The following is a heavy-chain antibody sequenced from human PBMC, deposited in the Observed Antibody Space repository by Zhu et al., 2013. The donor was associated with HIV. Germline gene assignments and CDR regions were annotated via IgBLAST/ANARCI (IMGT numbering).Heavy chain of an antibody. J-gene: IGHJ3*02. CDR2: IYHSGST. V-gene: IGHV4-4*02. Sequence: QVQLQESGPGLVKPSGTLSLTCAVSGGSISSSNWWSWVRQPPGKGLEWIGEIYHSGSTNYNPSLKSRVTISVDKSKNQFSLKLSSVTAADTAVYYCARDSERGDYTASYAFDIVGPRDNGHRLF. CDR3: ARDSERGDYTASYAFDI. CDR1: GGSISSSNW. D-gene: IGHD4-17*01.